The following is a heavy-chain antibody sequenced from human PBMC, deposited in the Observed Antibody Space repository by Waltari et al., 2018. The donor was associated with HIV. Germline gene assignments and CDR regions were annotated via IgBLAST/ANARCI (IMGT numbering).Heavy chain of an antibody. D-gene: IGHD5-12*01. Sequence: EVQLVESGGGLVKPGGSLRLSCAASRSTFSSSSMNWVRQAPGKGLEWVSSISSGSVYIYYADSVKGRFTISRDNAKNSLYLQMNSLRAEDTAVYYCARDEAEMATLTAFDIWGQGTMVTVSS. CDR1: RSTFSSSS. V-gene: IGHV3-21*01. CDR2: ISSGSVYI. CDR3: ARDEAEMATLTAFDI. J-gene: IGHJ3*02.